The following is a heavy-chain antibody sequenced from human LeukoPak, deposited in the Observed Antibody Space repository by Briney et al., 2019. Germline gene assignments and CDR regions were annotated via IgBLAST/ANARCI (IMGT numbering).Heavy chain of an antibody. V-gene: IGHV3-23*01. CDR1: GFTFSSYG. J-gene: IGHJ4*02. Sequence: GGSPRLSCAASGFTFSSYGMSWVRQAPGKGLEWVSAISGSGGSTYYADSVKGRFTISRDNSKDTLYLQMNSLRAEDTAVYYCAKDAPMYYNFWSGYPDYWGQGTLVTVSS. CDR3: AKDAPMYYNFWSGYPDY. CDR2: ISGSGGST. D-gene: IGHD3-3*01.